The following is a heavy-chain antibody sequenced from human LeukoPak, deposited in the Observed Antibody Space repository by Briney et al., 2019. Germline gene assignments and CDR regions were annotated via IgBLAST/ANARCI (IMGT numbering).Heavy chain of an antibody. V-gene: IGHV3-11*06. Sequence: GGSLRLSCAASGFTFSDYYMSWIRQAPGKGLEWVSYISSSSSYTNYADSVKGRFTISRDNAKNSLYLQMNSLRDEDTAVYYCACLKGRGVRHDFDYWGQGTLVTVSS. D-gene: IGHD3-10*01. CDR1: GFTFSDYY. CDR2: ISSSSSYT. CDR3: ACLKGRGVRHDFDY. J-gene: IGHJ4*02.